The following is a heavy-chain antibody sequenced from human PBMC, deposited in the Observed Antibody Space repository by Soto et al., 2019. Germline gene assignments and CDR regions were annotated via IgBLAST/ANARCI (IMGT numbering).Heavy chain of an antibody. CDR2: ISGSGGAT. D-gene: IGHD6-19*01. J-gene: IGHJ4*01. CDR1: GFTFSSYA. Sequence: GGSLRLSCAASGFTFSSYAISWVRQAPGKGLEWVSAISGSGGATYYADSVKGRFTISRDNSKKTVYLQMNSLRGEDTAVYFCAKDQVAVAGSTFDYWGHGTQVTVSS. CDR3: AKDQVAVAGSTFDY. V-gene: IGHV3-23*01.